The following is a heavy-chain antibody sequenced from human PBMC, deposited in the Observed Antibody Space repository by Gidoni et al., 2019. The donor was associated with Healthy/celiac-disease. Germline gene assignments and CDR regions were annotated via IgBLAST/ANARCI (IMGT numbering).Heavy chain of an antibody. V-gene: IGHV3-66*01. CDR1: GFTVSSNY. J-gene: IGHJ3*02. D-gene: IGHD5-18*01. CDR2: IYSGGST. CDR3: ARAKRMVTGDDAFDI. Sequence: EVQLVESGGGLVQPGGSLRLSCAASGFTVSSNYMSWVRQAPGKGLEWVSVIYSGGSTYYADSVKGRFTISRDNSKNTLYLQMNSLRAEDTAVYYCARAKRMVTGDDAFDIWGQGTMVTVSS.